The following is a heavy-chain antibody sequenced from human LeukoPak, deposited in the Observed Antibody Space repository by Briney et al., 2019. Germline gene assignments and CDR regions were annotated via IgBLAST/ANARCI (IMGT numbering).Heavy chain of an antibody. CDR3: ARVSWFPGSSYYYMDV. J-gene: IGHJ6*03. Sequence: SETLSLTCAVYGGSFSGYYWSWIRQPPGKGLEWIGEINHSGSTNYNPSLKSRVTISVDTSKNQFSLNLSSVSAADTAVYYCARVSWFPGSSYYYMDVWDKGTTVTVSS. D-gene: IGHD3-9*01. CDR2: INHSGST. CDR1: GGSFSGYY. V-gene: IGHV4-34*01.